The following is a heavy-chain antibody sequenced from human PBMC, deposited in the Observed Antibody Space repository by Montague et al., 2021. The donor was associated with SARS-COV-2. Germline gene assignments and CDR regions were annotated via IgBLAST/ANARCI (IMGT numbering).Heavy chain of an antibody. D-gene: IGHD3-22*01. V-gene: IGHV3-74*01. CDR2: INSDGSST. CDR1: GFTFRSYW. CDR3: ARAPRRHYYDNTGFDAFDI. J-gene: IGHJ3*02. Sequence: SLRLSCAASGFTFRSYWMHWVRQAPGKGLVWVSRINSDGSSTTYADSVKGRFAISRDSAKNTLYLQMNSLRAEDTAVYYCARAPRRHYYDNTGFDAFDIWGQGTMVTVSS.